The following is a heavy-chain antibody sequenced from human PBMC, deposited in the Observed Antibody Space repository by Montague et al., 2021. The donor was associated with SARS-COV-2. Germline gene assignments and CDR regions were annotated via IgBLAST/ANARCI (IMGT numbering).Heavy chain of an antibody. CDR1: GSSISSSSYY. J-gene: IGHJ3*02. CDR3: ARHSGRDTIFGVVIIPDAFDI. CDR2: IYYSGST. V-gene: IGHV4-39*01. D-gene: IGHD3-3*01. Sequence: SETLSLTCTVSGSSISSSSYYWGWNRQPPGKGLEWIGSIYYSGSTYYSPSLKSRVTISVDTSKNQFSLKLSSVTAADTAVYYCARHSGRDTIFGVVIIPDAFDIWGQGTMVTVSS.